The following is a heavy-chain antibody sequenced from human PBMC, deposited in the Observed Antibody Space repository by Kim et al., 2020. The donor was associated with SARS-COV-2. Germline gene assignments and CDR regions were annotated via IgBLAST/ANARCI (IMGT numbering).Heavy chain of an antibody. J-gene: IGHJ6*02. V-gene: IGHV3-21*01. CDR1: GFTFSSYS. D-gene: IGHD4-17*01. CDR3: ARDPNGGVPLYYYYGMDV. Sequence: GGSLRLSCAASGFTFSSYSMNWVRQAPGKGLEWVSSISSSSSYIYYADSVKGRFTISRDNAKNSLYLQMNSLRAEDTAVYYCARDPNGGVPLYYYYGMDVWGQGTTVTVSS. CDR2: ISSSSSYI.